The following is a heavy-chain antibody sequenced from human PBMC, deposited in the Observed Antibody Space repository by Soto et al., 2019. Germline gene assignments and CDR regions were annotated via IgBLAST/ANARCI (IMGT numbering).Heavy chain of an antibody. CDR3: ARVHWVMREIGFDP. D-gene: IGHD3-16*01. V-gene: IGHV4-59*01. J-gene: IGHJ5*02. CDR1: GGSISSYY. CDR2: IYYSGST. Sequence: SXTLSLTCTVSGGSISSYYWSWIRQPPGKGLEWIGYIYYSGSTNYNPSLKSRVTISVDTSKNQFSLKLSSVTAADTAVYYCARVHWVMREIGFDPWGQGTLVTVSS.